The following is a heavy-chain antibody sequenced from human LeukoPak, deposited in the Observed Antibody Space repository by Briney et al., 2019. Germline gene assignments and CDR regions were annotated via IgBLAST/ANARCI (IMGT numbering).Heavy chain of an antibody. Sequence: ASVKVSCKASGGTFSSYAISWVRQAPGQGLEWMGWINPNSGGTNYAQKFQGRVTMTRDTSISTAYMELSRLRSDDTAVYYCARDNPAANYYHYYMDVWGKGTTVTISS. CDR3: ARDNPAANYYHYYMDV. D-gene: IGHD2-2*01. CDR2: INPNSGGT. V-gene: IGHV1-2*02. CDR1: GGTFSSYA. J-gene: IGHJ6*03.